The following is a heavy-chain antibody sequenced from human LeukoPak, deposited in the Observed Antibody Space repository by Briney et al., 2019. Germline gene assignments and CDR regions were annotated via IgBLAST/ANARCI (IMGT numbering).Heavy chain of an antibody. CDR1: GGSFSGYY. CDR3: ARGEYCSSTSCYNHYYYYYYMDV. D-gene: IGHD2-2*02. V-gene: IGHV4-34*01. Sequence: SETLSLTCAVYGGSFSGYYWSWIRQPPGKGLEWIGEINHSGSTNYNPSLKGRVTISVDTSKNQFSLKLSSVTAADTAVYYCARGEYCSSTSCYNHYYYYYYMDVWGKGTTVTVSS. J-gene: IGHJ6*03. CDR2: INHSGST.